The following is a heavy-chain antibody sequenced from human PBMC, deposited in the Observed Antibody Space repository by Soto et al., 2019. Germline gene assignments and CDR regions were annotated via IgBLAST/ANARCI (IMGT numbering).Heavy chain of an antibody. D-gene: IGHD6-13*01. CDR3: ARAAGTLGWFDP. CDR2: INHSGST. J-gene: IGHJ5*02. Sequence: QVQLQQWGAGLLKPSETLSLTCAVYGGSFSGYYWSWIRQPPGQGLECIGEINHSGSTNYNPSLKSRVTISVDTSKNQFSLKLSSVTAADTAVYYCARAAGTLGWFDPWGQGTLVTVSS. CDR1: GGSFSGYY. V-gene: IGHV4-34*01.